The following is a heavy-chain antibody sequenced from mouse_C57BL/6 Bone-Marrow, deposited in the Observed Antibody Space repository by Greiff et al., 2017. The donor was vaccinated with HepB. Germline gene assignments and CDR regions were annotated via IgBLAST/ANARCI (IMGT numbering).Heavy chain of an antibody. CDR1: GYTFTSYW. J-gene: IGHJ1*03. CDR3: ATYYYGSSSWYFDV. V-gene: IGHV1-50*01. Sequence: QVQLQQPGAELVKPGASVKLSCKASGYTFTSYWMQWVKQRPGQGLEWIGEIDPSDSYTNYNQKFKGKATLTVDTSSSTAYMQLSSLTSEDSAVYYCATYYYGSSSWYFDVWGTGTTVTVSS. D-gene: IGHD1-1*01. CDR2: IDPSDSYT.